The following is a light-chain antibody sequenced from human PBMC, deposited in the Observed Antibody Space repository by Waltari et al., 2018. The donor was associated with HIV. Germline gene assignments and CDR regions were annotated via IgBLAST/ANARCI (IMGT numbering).Light chain of an antibody. J-gene: IGLJ2*01. CDR2: DFN. V-gene: IGLV2-23*02. CDR3: CSYAGKGVVL. Sequence: QSAPTQPASVSGSPGQSVTISCIGTNADIGSSDHVSWFHPFSSETPRLLIYDFNKLPSSVSQRFSGSKSNTTASLTISGLQIEDEGDYYCCSYAGKGVVLFGGGTKLTV. CDR1: NADIGSSDH.